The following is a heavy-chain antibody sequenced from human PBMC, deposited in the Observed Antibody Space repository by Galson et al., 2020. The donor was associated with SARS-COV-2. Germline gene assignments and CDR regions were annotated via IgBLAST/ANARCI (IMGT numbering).Heavy chain of an antibody. CDR3: VRDWGGEEYGLTYKYYGMDV. Sequence: TGGSLRLSCAASGFTFSSYWMHWVRQAPGKGLVWVSRINSDGSNRSHADSVKGRFTISRDNAENTLYLQMNSLRAEDTAVYYCVRDWGGEEYGLTYKYYGMDVWGQGTTVTVSS. CDR2: INSDGSNR. J-gene: IGHJ6*02. CDR1: GFTFSSYW. D-gene: IGHD7-27*01. V-gene: IGHV3-74*01.